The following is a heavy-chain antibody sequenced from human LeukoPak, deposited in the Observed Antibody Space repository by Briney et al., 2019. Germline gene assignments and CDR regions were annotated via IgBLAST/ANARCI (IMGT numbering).Heavy chain of an antibody. D-gene: IGHD5-18*01. J-gene: IGHJ5*02. V-gene: IGHV3-48*03. CDR1: GFTFSSYE. Sequence: PGGSLRLSCAASGFTFSSYEMNWVRQTPGKGLECISYISSSASSIYYADSVKGRFTISRDNAKNTLYLQMNSLRAEDTAVYYCARAQGYSYGLNWFDPWGQGTLVTVSS. CDR3: ARAQGYSYGLNWFDP. CDR2: ISSSASSI.